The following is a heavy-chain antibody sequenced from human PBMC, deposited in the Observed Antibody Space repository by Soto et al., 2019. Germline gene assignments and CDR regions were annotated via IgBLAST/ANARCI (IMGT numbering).Heavy chain of an antibody. V-gene: IGHV1-69*13. CDR1: GGTFSSHA. J-gene: IGHJ4*02. CDR3: ARDHPSRNSVYSSGWYGNY. D-gene: IGHD6-19*01. CDR2: IIPIFGTA. Sequence: SVKVSCKASGGTFSSHAISWVRQAPGQGLEWMGGIIPIFGTANYAQKFQGRVTITADESTSTAYMELSSLRSEDTAVYYCARDHPSRNSVYSSGWYGNYWGQGTLVTVSS.